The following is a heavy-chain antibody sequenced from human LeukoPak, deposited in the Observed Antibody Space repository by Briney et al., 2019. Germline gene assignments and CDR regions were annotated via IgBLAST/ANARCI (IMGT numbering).Heavy chain of an antibody. D-gene: IGHD5-12*01. CDR1: GFTFSNYT. CDR2: ISTSSTHI. V-gene: IGHV3-21*01. J-gene: IGHJ4*02. Sequence: GGSFRLSCAASGFTFSNYTMNWVRQTPGKGLEWVSSISTSSTHIYYADSVKGRFTITRDNAKNSLFLQMNSLRAEDTAVYYCATISLTYSDYDLGFFDSWGQGALVTVSS. CDR3: ATISLTYSDYDLGFFDS.